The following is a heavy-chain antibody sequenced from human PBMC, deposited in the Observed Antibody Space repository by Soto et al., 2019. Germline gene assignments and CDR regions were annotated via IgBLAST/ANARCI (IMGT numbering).Heavy chain of an antibody. CDR2: MNPNSGNT. D-gene: IGHD3-16*01. CDR1: GYTFTSYD. Sequence: ASVKVSCKASGYTFTSYDINWVRQATGQGLEWMGWMNPNSGNTGYAQKFQGRVTMTRNTSISTAYMELSSLRSEDTAVYYCAIPSGEIYYYYMDVWGKGTTVTVSS. V-gene: IGHV1-8*01. CDR3: AIPSGEIYYYYMDV. J-gene: IGHJ6*03.